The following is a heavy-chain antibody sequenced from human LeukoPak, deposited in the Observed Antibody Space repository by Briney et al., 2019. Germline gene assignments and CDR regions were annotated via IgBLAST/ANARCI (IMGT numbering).Heavy chain of an antibody. D-gene: IGHD2-2*01. J-gene: IGHJ5*02. V-gene: IGHV4-30-2*01. CDR1: GGSISSGGYS. Sequence: PSETLSLTCAVSGGSISSGGYSWSWIRQLPGKGLEWIGYIYHSGSTYYNPSLKSRVTISVDRSKNQFSLKLSSVTAADTAVYYCAMIKGGRYQLLGAWFDPWGQGTLVTVSS. CDR2: IYHSGST. CDR3: AMIKGGRYQLLGAWFDP.